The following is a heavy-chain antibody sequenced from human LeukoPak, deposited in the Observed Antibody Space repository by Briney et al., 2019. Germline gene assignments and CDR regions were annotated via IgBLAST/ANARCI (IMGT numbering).Heavy chain of an antibody. CDR3: ARDSGSFYGMDV. Sequence: PGGSLRLSCAASGFTFSSYDMNWVRQAPGKGLKWVSYISSSGTTIYYADSVKGRFTISRDNAKNSLYLQMNSLRAEDTAVYYCARDSGSFYGMDVWGQGTTVTVSS. J-gene: IGHJ6*02. D-gene: IGHD1-26*01. V-gene: IGHV3-48*03. CDR2: ISSSGTTI. CDR1: GFTFSSYD.